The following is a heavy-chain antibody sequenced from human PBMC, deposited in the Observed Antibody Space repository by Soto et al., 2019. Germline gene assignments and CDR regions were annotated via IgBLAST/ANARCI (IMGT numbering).Heavy chain of an antibody. J-gene: IGHJ5*02. CDR3: ARDWNSENWFDP. D-gene: IGHD1-7*01. CDR1: GGTFSSYA. Sequence: SVKVSCKASGGTFSSYAISWVRQAPGQGLEWMGGIIPIFGTANYAQKFQGRVTITADESTSTAYMELSSLRSEDTAVYYCARDWNSENWFDPWGQGTLVTVSS. CDR2: IIPIFGTA. V-gene: IGHV1-69*13.